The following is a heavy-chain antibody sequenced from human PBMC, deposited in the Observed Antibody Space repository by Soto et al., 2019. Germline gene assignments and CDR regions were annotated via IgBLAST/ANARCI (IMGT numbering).Heavy chain of an antibody. CDR3: ATSPRAATIRLFRVNQAGY. D-gene: IGHD6-25*01. J-gene: IGHJ4*02. V-gene: IGHV1-69*13. Sequence: GASVKVSCKASGGTFSSYAISWVRQAPGQGLEWMGGIIPIFGTANYAQKFQGRVTITADESTSTAYMELSSLRSEDTAVYYCATSPRAATIRLFRVNQAGYWGQGTLVTVSS. CDR2: IIPIFGTA. CDR1: GGTFSSYA.